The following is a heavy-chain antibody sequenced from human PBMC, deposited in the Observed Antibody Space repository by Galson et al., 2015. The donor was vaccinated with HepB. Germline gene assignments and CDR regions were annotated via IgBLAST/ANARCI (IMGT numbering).Heavy chain of an antibody. CDR3: ARDPFPITGTSGFHYYYGLDV. J-gene: IGHJ6*02. CDR1: GDTFSKNA. CDR2: IIPIFGTT. Sequence: SVKVSCKASGDTFSKNAISWVRQAPGHGLEWMGGIIPIFGTTNYAQKFQGRVTITADKSTSTAYLELSSLRSEDTAVYYCARDPFPITGTSGFHYYYGLDVWGQGTMVTVSS. D-gene: IGHD1-7*01. V-gene: IGHV1-69*06.